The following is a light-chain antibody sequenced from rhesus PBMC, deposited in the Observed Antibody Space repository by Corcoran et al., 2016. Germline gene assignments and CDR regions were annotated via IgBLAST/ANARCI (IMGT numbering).Light chain of an antibody. V-gene: IGKV1-46*01. Sequence: DIQMTQSPSSLSASVGDTVTITCRASQSFSSSLAWYQQKPGKAPKLLNYSASSLKSGVPSRFSGSKAGTVFPLTISSLQPEDIASYYCQQYYSYPWTFGQGTKVEIK. CDR1: QSFSSS. CDR3: QQYYSYPWT. CDR2: SAS. J-gene: IGKJ1*01.